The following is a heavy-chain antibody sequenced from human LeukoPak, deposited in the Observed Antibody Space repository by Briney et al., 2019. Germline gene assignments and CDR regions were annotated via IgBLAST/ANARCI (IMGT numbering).Heavy chain of an antibody. CDR3: AREDFRWFDP. CDR2: IYTSGST. V-gene: IGHV4-61*02. CDR1: GNSISSGDNY. J-gene: IGHJ5*02. Sequence: PSETLSLTCTVSGNSISSGDNYWSWIRQPAGKGLEWIGRIYTSGSTNYNPSLKSRVTISGDTSKNQFSLRLSSVTAADTAVYYCAREDFRWFDPWGQGTLVTVSS. D-gene: IGHD3-3*01.